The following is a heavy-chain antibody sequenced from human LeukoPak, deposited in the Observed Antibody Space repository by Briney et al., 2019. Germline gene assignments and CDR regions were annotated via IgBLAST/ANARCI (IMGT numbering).Heavy chain of an antibody. CDR3: AREYCSGGSCYPDNAFDI. CDR1: GGSISSSSYY. J-gene: IGHJ3*02. Sequence: PSETLSLTCTVSGGSISSSSYYWGWIRQPPGKGLEWIGSIYYSGSTYYNPSLKSRVTISVDTSKNQFSLKLSSVTAADTAVYYCAREYCSGGSCYPDNAFDIWGQGTMVTVSS. D-gene: IGHD2-15*01. CDR2: IYYSGST. V-gene: IGHV4-39*07.